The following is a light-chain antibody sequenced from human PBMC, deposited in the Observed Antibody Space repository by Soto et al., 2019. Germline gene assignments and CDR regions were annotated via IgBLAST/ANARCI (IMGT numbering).Light chain of an antibody. V-gene: IGKV3-11*01. CDR3: QRRSDWPPLP. Sequence: EIVLTQSPATLYLSPGERATLSCRASQSVSSYLAWYQQKPGQAPRLLIYDASNRATGIPARFSGSGSGTDFTLTISRLEPEDVAVYYCQRRSDWPPLPFGGGTKVEIK. J-gene: IGKJ4*01. CDR2: DAS. CDR1: QSVSSY.